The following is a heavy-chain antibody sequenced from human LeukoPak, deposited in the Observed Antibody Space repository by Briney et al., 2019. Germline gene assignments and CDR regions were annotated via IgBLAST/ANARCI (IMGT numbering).Heavy chain of an antibody. Sequence: PSETLSLTCTVSGGSISSYYWSWIRQPPGKGLEWIGYIYYSGYTNHNPSLKSRVTISVDTSKNQFSLKLSSVTAADTAVYYCARTTMVRGTYYMDVWGKGTTVTISS. D-gene: IGHD3-10*01. V-gene: IGHV4-59*01. CDR2: IYYSGYT. J-gene: IGHJ6*03. CDR1: GGSISSYY. CDR3: ARTTMVRGTYYMDV.